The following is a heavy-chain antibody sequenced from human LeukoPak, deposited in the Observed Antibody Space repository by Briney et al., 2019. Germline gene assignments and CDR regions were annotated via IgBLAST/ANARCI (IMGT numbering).Heavy chain of an antibody. Sequence: GGSLRLSCAASGFTFDDYAMHWVRQAPGKGLEWVSLISGDGGSTYYADSVKGRFTISRDNSKNSLYLQMNSLRTEDTALNYCAKDMWRFGELDYDYWGQGTLVTVSS. D-gene: IGHD3-10*01. CDR1: GFTFDDYA. J-gene: IGHJ4*02. CDR2: ISGDGGST. V-gene: IGHV3-43*02. CDR3: AKDMWRFGELDYDY.